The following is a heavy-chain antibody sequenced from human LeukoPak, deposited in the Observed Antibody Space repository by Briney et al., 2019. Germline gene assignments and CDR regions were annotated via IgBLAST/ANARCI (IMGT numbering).Heavy chain of an antibody. V-gene: IGHV3-23*01. CDR2: ISGSGGST. CDR1: GFTFSSYG. Sequence: PGGSLRLSCAASGFTFSSYGMSWVRQAPGKGLEWVSAISGSGGSTYYADSVKGRFTISRDNSKNTLYLQMNSLRAEDTAVYYCAKGRFGELLFDYWGQGTLVTVSS. CDR3: AKGRFGELLFDY. D-gene: IGHD3-10*01. J-gene: IGHJ4*02.